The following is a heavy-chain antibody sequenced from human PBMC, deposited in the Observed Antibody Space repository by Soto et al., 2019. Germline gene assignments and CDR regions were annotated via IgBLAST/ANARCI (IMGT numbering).Heavy chain of an antibody. J-gene: IGHJ4*02. CDR3: ARSPEATVTAFDY. V-gene: IGHV4-31*03. CDR2: IYYSGST. Sequence: QVQLQESGPGLVKPSQTMSLTCTVSGGSISSCSYYWSWIRQHPGKGLEWFGYIYYSGSTYYNPSLRSRVSISVDTSKNQFSLKLSSVTAADTAVYYCARSPEATVTAFDYWGQGTLVTVSS. D-gene: IGHD4-17*01. CDR1: GGSISSCSYY.